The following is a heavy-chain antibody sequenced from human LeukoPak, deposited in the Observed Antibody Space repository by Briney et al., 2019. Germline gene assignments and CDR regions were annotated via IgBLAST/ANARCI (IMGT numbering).Heavy chain of an antibody. D-gene: IGHD4-11*01. CDR2: IYYSGST. V-gene: IGHV4-39*07. CDR1: GGSISSSSYY. Sequence: SETLSLTCTVSGGSISSSSYYWGWIRQPPGKGLEWIGSIYYSGSTYYNPSLKSRVTISVDTSKNQFSLKLSSVTAADTAVYYCARLRVLDYRGGWGPGTLVTVSS. CDR3: ARLRVLDYRGG. J-gene: IGHJ4*02.